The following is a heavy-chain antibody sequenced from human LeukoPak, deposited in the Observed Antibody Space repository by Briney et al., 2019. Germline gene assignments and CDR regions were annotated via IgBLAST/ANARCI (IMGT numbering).Heavy chain of an antibody. CDR2: IRPENGNT. CDR3: ARGVKVVVIAGGYYYYMDV. Sequence: ASVKVSCKASGYIFSGFGIIWVRQAPGQGLEWMGWIRPENGNTNYAQKFQRRVTMTTDTSTSTAYMELRGLTSDDTAVYYCARGVKVVVIAGGYYYYMDVWGRGTTVTISS. CDR1: GYIFSGFG. V-gene: IGHV1-18*01. J-gene: IGHJ6*03. D-gene: IGHD2-8*02.